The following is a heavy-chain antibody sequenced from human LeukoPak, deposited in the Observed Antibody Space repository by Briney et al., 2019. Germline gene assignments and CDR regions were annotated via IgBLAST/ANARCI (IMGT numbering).Heavy chain of an antibody. Sequence: SETLSLTCTVSGGSISSSYCSWIRQPAGKGLEWIGRIYATGSTDSTDFNPSLKSRVTMSVDTSKNQFSLKLGSVTTADTAVYYCAGFGAGSYYWGQGTLVTVSS. CDR3: AGFGAGSYY. D-gene: IGHD3-10*01. V-gene: IGHV4-4*07. J-gene: IGHJ4*02. CDR1: GGSISSSY. CDR2: IYATGSTDST.